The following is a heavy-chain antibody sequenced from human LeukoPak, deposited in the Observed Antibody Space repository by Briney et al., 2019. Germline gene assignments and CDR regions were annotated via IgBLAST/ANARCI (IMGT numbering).Heavy chain of an antibody. D-gene: IGHD3-22*01. Sequence: SETLSLTCTVYGGSMSSMSYYWGWMRQARGKGLEWIGSICYSETSYNPSLRSRVTISVDTSKNQFSLKLTSVTAADTAVYYCARHERSPGIYYDSSGEYWGQGALVTVSS. CDR2: ICYSET. J-gene: IGHJ4*02. CDR3: ARHERSPGIYYDSSGEY. V-gene: IGHV4-39*01. CDR1: GGSMSSMSYY.